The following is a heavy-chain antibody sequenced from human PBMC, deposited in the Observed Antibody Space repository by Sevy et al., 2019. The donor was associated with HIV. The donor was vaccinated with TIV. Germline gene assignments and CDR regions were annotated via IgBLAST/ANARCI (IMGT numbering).Heavy chain of an antibody. CDR1: GGSISSSNW. CDR3: ARVLRDPRGYFDY. J-gene: IGHJ4*02. V-gene: IGHV4-4*02. CDR2: IYHSGST. Sequence: SETLSLTCAVSGGSISSSNWWSWVRQPPGKGLEWIGEIYHSGSTNYNPSLKSQVTISVDKSKNQFSLKLSSVTAADMAVYYCARVLRDPRGYFDYWGQGTLVTVSS.